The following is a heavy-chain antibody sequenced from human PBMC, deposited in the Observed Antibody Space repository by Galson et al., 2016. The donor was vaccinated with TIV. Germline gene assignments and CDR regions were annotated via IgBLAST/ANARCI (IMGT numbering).Heavy chain of an antibody. V-gene: IGHV3-21*01. J-gene: IGHJ4*02. CDR3: ARDFPPGYGSSFNDY. D-gene: IGHD6-13*01. Sequence: GKGRFTISRDNAKNSLFLQMNSLRAEDRAVYYCARDFPPGYGSSFNDYWGQGTLVTVSS.